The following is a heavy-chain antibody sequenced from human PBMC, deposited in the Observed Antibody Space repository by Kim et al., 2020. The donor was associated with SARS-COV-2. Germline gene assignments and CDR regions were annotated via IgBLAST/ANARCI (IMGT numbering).Heavy chain of an antibody. J-gene: IGHJ4*02. V-gene: IGHV1-18*01. CDR3: ASTIAVAGAFDY. Sequence: NYAQKLQGRVTMTTDTSTSTAYMELRSLRSDDTAVYYCASTIAVAGAFDYWGQGTLVTVSS. D-gene: IGHD6-19*01.